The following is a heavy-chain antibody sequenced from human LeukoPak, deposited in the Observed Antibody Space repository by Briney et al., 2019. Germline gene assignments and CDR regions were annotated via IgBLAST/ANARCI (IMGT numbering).Heavy chain of an antibody. J-gene: IGHJ4*02. V-gene: IGHV3-74*01. CDR2: INSDVSSI. D-gene: IGHD2-2*01. CDR1: GVTFSTYA. CDR3: ARRLPREDIVVVPAAKTFTGFDY. Sequence: GGSLRLSCAASGVTFSTYAMSWVRQTPGKGLVWVSRINSDVSSISYADSVKGRFTISRDNAKNTLYLQMNSLRAEDTAVYYCARRLPREDIVVVPAAKTFTGFDYWGQGTLVTVSS.